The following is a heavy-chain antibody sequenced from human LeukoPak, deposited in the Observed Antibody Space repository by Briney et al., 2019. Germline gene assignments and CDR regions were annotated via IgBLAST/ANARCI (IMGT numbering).Heavy chain of an antibody. V-gene: IGHV5-51*01. CDR2: IHPGDSGT. CDR3: ARGGSYRYGSSDY. J-gene: IGHJ4*02. CDR1: GYSFINYW. D-gene: IGHD5-18*01. Sequence: GASLKISCKGSGYSFINYWIGWVRPMPGKGLEWMGIIHPGDSGTRYSPSFQGPVTMSVDESITTAYLQWNSLRASDSAIYYCARGGSYRYGSSDYWGQGTLVTVSS.